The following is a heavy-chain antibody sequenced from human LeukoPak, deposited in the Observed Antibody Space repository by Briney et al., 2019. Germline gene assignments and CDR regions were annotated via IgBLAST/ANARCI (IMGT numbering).Heavy chain of an antibody. D-gene: IGHD3-10*01. V-gene: IGHV1-2*02. CDR3: ARDRVLWFGEFDFDY. CDR2: INPNSGGT. Sequence: GASVKVSCKASGYTFTGYYMHWGRQAPGQGLESMGWINPNSGGTNYTQKFQGRVTMTRDTSISTAYMELSRLRSDDTAVYYCARDRVLWFGEFDFDYWRQGTLVTVSS. J-gene: IGHJ4*02. CDR1: GYTFTGYY.